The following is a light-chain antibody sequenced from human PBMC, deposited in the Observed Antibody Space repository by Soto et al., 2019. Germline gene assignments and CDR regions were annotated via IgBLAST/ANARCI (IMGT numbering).Light chain of an antibody. Sequence: DIQMTQSPSSLSASVGDRVTITCRASQSISSYLNWYQQKPGKAPKLLIYAASSLQSGVPSRFSGSESGTDFTLTISSLQPEDFATYYCQQSYRTPITFGQGTRLEIK. CDR2: AAS. CDR1: QSISSY. V-gene: IGKV1-39*01. J-gene: IGKJ5*01. CDR3: QQSYRTPIT.